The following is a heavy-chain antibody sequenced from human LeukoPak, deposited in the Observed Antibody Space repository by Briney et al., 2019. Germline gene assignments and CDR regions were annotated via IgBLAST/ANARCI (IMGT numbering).Heavy chain of an antibody. Sequence: SETLSLTCAVYGGSFSGYYWSWIRQPPGKGLEWIGDIYHTGSTTYNPSLKTRVTISVDTSKNQFSLRLSSVTAADTAVYYCARVGHPTPRRVLSAVTIPTAGAFDIWGQGTPVTVSS. CDR2: IYHTGST. J-gene: IGHJ3*02. V-gene: IGHV4-34*01. CDR3: ARVGHPTPRRVLSAVTIPTAGAFDI. D-gene: IGHD4-17*01. CDR1: GGSFSGYY.